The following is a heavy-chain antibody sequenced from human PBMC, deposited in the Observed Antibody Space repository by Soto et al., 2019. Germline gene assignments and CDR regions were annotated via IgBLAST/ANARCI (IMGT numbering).Heavy chain of an antibody. Sequence: QVQLVQSGAEVKKPGSSVKVSCKASGDTFSNHTINWVRQAPGHGLEWMGRIIPNLGVANYAQKFQGRVKITADKYTSTAYMELSSLRSADTAVYYCARVAETGTETKGYYYYMDVWGKGTTVTVSS. J-gene: IGHJ6*03. D-gene: IGHD4-17*01. V-gene: IGHV1-69*04. CDR1: GDTFSNHT. CDR3: ARVAETGTETKGYYYYMDV. CDR2: IIPNLGVA.